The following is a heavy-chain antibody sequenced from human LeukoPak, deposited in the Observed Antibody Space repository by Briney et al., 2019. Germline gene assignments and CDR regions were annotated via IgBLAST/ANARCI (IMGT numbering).Heavy chain of an antibody. CDR2: MNPNSGNT. CDR1: GYTFTSYD. CDR3: ARVITEGFGEMSDY. Sequence: ASVKVSCKASGYTFTSYDINWVRQATGQGLEWMGWMNPNSGNTGYAQKFQGRVTITRNTSISTAYMELSSLRSEDTAVYYCARVITEGFGEMSDYWGQGTLVTVSS. V-gene: IGHV1-8*03. J-gene: IGHJ4*02. D-gene: IGHD3-10*01.